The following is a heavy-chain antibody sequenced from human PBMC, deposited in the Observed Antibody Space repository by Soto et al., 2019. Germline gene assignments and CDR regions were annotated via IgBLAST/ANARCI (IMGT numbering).Heavy chain of an antibody. D-gene: IGHD5-18*01. V-gene: IGHV1-69*10. J-gene: IGHJ6*02. CDR2: IIPILGIA. CDR1: GGTFSSYA. CDR3: ARDEGADTAMVLDYYGMDV. Sequence: ASVKVSCKASGGTFSSYAISWVRQAPGQGLEWMGGIIPILGIANYAQKFQGRVTITADKSTSTAYMELSSLRSEDTAVYYCARDEGADTAMVLDYYGMDVWGQGTTVTVSS.